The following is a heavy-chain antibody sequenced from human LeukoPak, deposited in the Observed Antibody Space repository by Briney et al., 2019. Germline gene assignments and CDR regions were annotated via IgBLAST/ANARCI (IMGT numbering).Heavy chain of an antibody. V-gene: IGHV4-59*08. J-gene: IGHJ6*02. Sequence: SETLSLTCTVSGGFISSYYWSWIRQPPGKGLELIGYIYYTGNTNYNPSLTSRATISVDTSMNQFSLKLTSVTAADTAVYYCARRGAARRYDGLDVWGQGTTVTVSS. CDR2: IYYTGNT. CDR3: ARRGAARRYDGLDV. D-gene: IGHD6-6*01. CDR1: GGFISSYY.